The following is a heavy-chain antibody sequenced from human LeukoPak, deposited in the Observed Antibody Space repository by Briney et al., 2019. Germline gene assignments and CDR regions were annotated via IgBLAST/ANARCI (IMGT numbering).Heavy chain of an antibody. Sequence: GSLRLSCAASGFIVSYNYMSWVRQAPGKGLEWVSVIYSGGSTYSADSVKGRFTISRDNSKNTLSLQMNSLRAEDTAVYYCASGVGGDGYNFFAYWGQGTLVTVSS. CDR2: IYSGGST. D-gene: IGHD5-24*01. J-gene: IGHJ4*02. CDR1: GFIVSYNY. CDR3: ASGVGGDGYNFFAY. V-gene: IGHV3-66*01.